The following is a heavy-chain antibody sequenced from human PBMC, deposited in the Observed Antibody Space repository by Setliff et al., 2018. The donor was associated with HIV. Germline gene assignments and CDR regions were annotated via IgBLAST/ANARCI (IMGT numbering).Heavy chain of an antibody. Sequence: PGESLKISCKASGYNFANYWIGWVRQRPGKGLEWMGITYPGDSDTKYSPSFQGQVSISADKSTSTAFLQWISLKPSDTAMYYCAREMRTIEGGALDIWGQGTLGTVSS. D-gene: IGHD1-1*01. V-gene: IGHV5-51*01. J-gene: IGHJ3*02. CDR2: TYPGDSDT. CDR3: AREMRTIEGGALDI. CDR1: GYNFANYW.